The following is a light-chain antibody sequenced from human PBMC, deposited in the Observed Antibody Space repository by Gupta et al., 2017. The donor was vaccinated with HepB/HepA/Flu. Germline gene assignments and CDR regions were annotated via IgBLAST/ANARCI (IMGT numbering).Light chain of an antibody. CDR1: QSISYW. CDR3: QQYNHYAS. CDR2: KAS. Sequence: DIQMTQSPSTLSASVGDRVTITCRASQSISYWLAWYQQKPRKAPTLLIYKASTLQSGVPSRFSGSGSGTEFTLPISSLQPDDVATYFCQQYNHYASFGQGTKLEIE. J-gene: IGKJ2*03. V-gene: IGKV1-5*03.